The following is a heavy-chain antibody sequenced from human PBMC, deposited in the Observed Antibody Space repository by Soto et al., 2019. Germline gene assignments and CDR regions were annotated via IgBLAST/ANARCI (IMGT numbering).Heavy chain of an antibody. J-gene: IGHJ6*02. V-gene: IGHV1-3*01. CDR3: ARWAGSSWYYADV. D-gene: IGHD6-13*01. Sequence: ASVKVSCKASGYTFTSYGMNWVRQAPGRGLEWMGWINPGNGNTKYSQKFQGRVTITADESTSTAYMELSSLRSEDTAVYYCARWAGSSWYYADVWGQGTTVTVSS. CDR1: GYTFTSYG. CDR2: INPGNGNT.